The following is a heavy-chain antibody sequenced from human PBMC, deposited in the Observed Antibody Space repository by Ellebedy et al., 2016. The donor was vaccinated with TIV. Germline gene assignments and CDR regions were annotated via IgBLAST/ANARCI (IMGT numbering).Heavy chain of an antibody. D-gene: IGHD3-10*01. CDR3: AKDLWFGELFPYGNYDYGMDV. CDR2: ISGSGVST. V-gene: IGHV3-23*01. J-gene: IGHJ6*02. Sequence: GESLKISXAASGFTFSIFPMHWVRQAPGKGLEWVSIISGSGVSTHYADSVKGRFTISRDNSKKTLYLQMNSLRAEDTAVYYCAKDLWFGELFPYGNYDYGMDVWGQGTTVTVSS. CDR1: GFTFSIFP.